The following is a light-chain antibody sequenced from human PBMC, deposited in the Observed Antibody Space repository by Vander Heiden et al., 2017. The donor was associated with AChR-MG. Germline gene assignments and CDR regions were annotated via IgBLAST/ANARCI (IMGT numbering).Light chain of an antibody. CDR1: SSNIGAGYD. CDR3: QSYDSSLSGWV. J-gene: IGLJ3*02. CDR2: GNS. V-gene: IGLV1-40*01. Sequence: QPVLTQPPSVSGAPGPRVTISCTGGSSNIGAGYDVHWYQQLPGTAPKLLIYGNSNRPSGVPDRFSGSKSGTSASLAITGLQAEDEADYYCQSYDSSLSGWVFGGGTKLTVL.